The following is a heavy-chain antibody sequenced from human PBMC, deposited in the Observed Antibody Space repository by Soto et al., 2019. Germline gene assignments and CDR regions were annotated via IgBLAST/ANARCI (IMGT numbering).Heavy chain of an antibody. CDR3: ARGLMVYARRTVFDY. J-gene: IGHJ4*02. D-gene: IGHD2-8*01. CDR2: ISSSSSTI. CDR1: GFTFSSYS. Sequence: EVQLVESGGGLVQPGGSLRLSCAASGFTFSSYSMNWVRRAPGKGLEWVSYISSSSSTIYYADSVKGRFTISRDNAKNSLYLQMNSLRDEDTAVYYCARGLMVYARRTVFDYWGQGTLVTVSS. V-gene: IGHV3-48*02.